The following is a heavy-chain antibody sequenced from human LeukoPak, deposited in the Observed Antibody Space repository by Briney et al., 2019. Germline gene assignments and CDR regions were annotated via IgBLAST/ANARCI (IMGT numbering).Heavy chain of an antibody. V-gene: IGHV3-23*01. J-gene: IGHJ4*02. CDR3: AKHTVTKSFDY. CDR1: GFTFSSYA. Sequence: GGSLRLSCAASGFTFSSYAMTWAHQAPGKGLEWVSAISGSGGSTYYADSVKGRFTISRDNSKNTLYMQMNSLRAEDTAVYYCAKHTVTKSFDYWGQGTLVTVSS. CDR2: ISGSGGST. D-gene: IGHD4-17*01.